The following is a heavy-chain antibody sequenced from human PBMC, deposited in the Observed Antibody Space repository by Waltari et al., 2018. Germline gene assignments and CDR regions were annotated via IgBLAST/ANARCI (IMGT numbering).Heavy chain of an antibody. V-gene: IGHV3-66*01. Sequence: EVQLVESGGNLVQPGRSLRLSCAASGFTVSNNYMNWVRHAPGKGLEWFSIIYTGGSTYYADSVKGRFTISRDNSKNTLYLQMNTLRAEDTAVYYCARVPCSGDTCYYHHFDYWGQGTLVTVSS. CDR1: GFTVSNNY. CDR2: IYTGGST. D-gene: IGHD2-15*01. J-gene: IGHJ4*02. CDR3: ARVPCSGDTCYYHHFDY.